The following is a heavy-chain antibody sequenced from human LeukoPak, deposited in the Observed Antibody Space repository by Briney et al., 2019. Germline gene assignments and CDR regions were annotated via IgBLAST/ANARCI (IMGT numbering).Heavy chain of an antibody. CDR3: ATYSSGYYCDN. J-gene: IGHJ4*02. V-gene: IGHV1-18*01. CDR1: GYTFTSYG. Sequence: AASVKVSCKASGYTFTSYGISWVRQAPGQGLEWMGWIRAYNGNTNYAQKLQGRVTMTTDTSTSTAYMELRSLRSDDTAVYYCATYSSGYYCDNWGQETLVTVSS. CDR2: IRAYNGNT. D-gene: IGHD3-22*01.